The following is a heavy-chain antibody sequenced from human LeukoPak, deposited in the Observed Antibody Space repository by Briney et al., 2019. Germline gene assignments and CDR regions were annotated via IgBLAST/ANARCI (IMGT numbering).Heavy chain of an antibody. CDR3: AREPDCSSTSCYGYYFDF. J-gene: IGHJ4*02. V-gene: IGHV4-61*09. D-gene: IGHD2-2*01. CDR2: IYTSGRA. Sequence: SETLSLTCTVSGGSISNGTYYWSWIRQPAGKGLEWIGHIYTSGRANYNPSLKSRVTISVDTSKNQFSLKLSSVTAADTAVYYCAREPDCSSTSCYGYYFDFWGQGTLVTVSS. CDR1: GGSISNGTYY.